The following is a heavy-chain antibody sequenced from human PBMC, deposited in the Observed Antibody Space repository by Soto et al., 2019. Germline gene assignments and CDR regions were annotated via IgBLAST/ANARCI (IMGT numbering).Heavy chain of an antibody. J-gene: IGHJ4*02. CDR1: GGTFSSYA. CDR2: IIPIFGTA. D-gene: IGHD3-22*01. Sequence: QVQLVQSGAEVKKPGSSVKVSCKASGGTFSSYAISWVRQAPGQGLEWMGGIIPIFGTANYAQKFQGRVTITADESTSTAYMELSSLRSEDTAMYYCAPYYDSRDYHYYFDYWGQGTLVTVSS. CDR3: APYYDSRDYHYYFDY. V-gene: IGHV1-69*01.